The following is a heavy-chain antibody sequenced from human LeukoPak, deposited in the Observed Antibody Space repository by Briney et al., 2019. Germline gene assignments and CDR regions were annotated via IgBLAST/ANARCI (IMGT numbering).Heavy chain of an antibody. Sequence: TSETLSLTCTVSGGSISSASYFWGWILQPPGKGLEWIGSVYYSGSTYYNPSLESRVTMSVDTSKNQFSLKLSSVTAADTAVYYCARLIAVTDNYFDYWGQGTLVTVSS. CDR2: VYYSGST. J-gene: IGHJ4*02. D-gene: IGHD6-19*01. CDR3: ARLIAVTDNYFDY. CDR1: GGSISSASYF. V-gene: IGHV4-39*01.